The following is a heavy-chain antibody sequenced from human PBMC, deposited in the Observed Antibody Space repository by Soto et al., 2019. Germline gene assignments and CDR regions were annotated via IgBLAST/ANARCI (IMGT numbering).Heavy chain of an antibody. V-gene: IGHV3-33*08. D-gene: IGHD5-18*01. J-gene: IGHJ5*02. CDR1: GFTFSDYG. CDR3: ARDLRELWFVSYLDP. CDR2: IWYDGSNK. Sequence: PGGSLRLSCAASGFTFSDYGMHWVRQAPGKGLEWVAVIWYDGSNKYYADSVKGRFTISRDNSKNTLYLQMNSLRAEDTDVYYCARDLRELWFVSYLDPWGQGTLVTVSS.